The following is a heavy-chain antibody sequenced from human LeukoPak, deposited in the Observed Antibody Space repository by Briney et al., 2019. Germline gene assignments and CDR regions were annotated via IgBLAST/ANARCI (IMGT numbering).Heavy chain of an antibody. CDR1: GGSISSSSYY. D-gene: IGHD2-2*01. CDR2: IYYSGST. V-gene: IGHV4-39*01. J-gene: IGHJ5*02. Sequence: SETLSLTCTVSGGSISSSSYYWGWIRQPPGKGLEWIGSIYYSGSTYYNPSLKSRVTISVDTSKNQFSLKLSSVTAADTTVYYCARHANAGVVPALDVGGNWFDPWGQGTLVTVSS. CDR3: ARHANAGVVPALDVGGNWFDP.